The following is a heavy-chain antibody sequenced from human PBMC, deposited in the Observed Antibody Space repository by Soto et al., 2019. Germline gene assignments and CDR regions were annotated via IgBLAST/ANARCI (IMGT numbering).Heavy chain of an antibody. J-gene: IGHJ6*01. CDR3: ARERYQVLSAGMDV. D-gene: IGHD2-8*01. CDR1: GFSLSGYY. Sequence: ASGKGSCKASGFSLSGYYFHWIRAAPGQGLEWLGWINPNTGGTTYAQKFQGRVTLTWDTSINTAYMEPSSLRPDDTAMYYCARERYQVLSAGMDVWGRGTAVTVSA. V-gene: IGHV1-2*02. CDR2: INPNTGGT.